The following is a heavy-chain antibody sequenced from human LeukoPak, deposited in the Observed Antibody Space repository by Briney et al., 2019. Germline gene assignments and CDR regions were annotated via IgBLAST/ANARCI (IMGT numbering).Heavy chain of an antibody. CDR1: GFTVSPNY. CDR3: AELGITMIGGV. Sequence: PGGSLRLSCAASGFTVSPNYMSWVRQAPGKGLEWVSVIFGSDATHYADSVKGRFTISRDTSKNTLYLQMNSLRVEDTAVYYCAELGITMIGGVWGKGTTVTISS. D-gene: IGHD3-10*02. CDR2: IFGSDAT. V-gene: IGHV3-53*01. J-gene: IGHJ6*04.